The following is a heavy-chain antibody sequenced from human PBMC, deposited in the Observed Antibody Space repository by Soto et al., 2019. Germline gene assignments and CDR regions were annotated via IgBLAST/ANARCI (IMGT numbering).Heavy chain of an antibody. CDR2: ISAHNGNT. Sequence: GAEVKKPGASVKVSCKGSGYGFTTYGITWVRQAPGQGLEWMAWISAHNGNTNYAQKLQGRVTVTRDTSTSTAYMELRSLRSDDTAVYYCARGRYGDYWGQGALVTVSS. D-gene: IGHD1-1*01. CDR3: ARGRYGDY. CDR1: GYGFTTYG. J-gene: IGHJ4*02. V-gene: IGHV1-18*01.